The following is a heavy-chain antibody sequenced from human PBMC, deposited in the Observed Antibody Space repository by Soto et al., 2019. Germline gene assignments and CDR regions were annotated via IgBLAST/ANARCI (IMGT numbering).Heavy chain of an antibody. D-gene: IGHD2-2*01. V-gene: IGHV3-21*01. J-gene: IGHJ5*02. Sequence: GGSLRLSCAASGFTFSSYSMNWVRQAPGKGLEWVSSISSSSSYIYYADSVKGRFTISRDNAKNSLYLQMNSLRAEDTAVYYCAREVVVVPAATNWFAPWGQGTLVTVSS. CDR2: ISSSSSYI. CDR3: AREVVVVPAATNWFAP. CDR1: GFTFSSYS.